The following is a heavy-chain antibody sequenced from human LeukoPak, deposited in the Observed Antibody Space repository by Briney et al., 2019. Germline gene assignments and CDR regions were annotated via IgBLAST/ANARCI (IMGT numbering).Heavy chain of an antibody. J-gene: IGHJ6*03. CDR1: GFTFSTYN. CDR2: ISGSSSYI. CDR3: ARAGYSYGPRNHYYYYYMDV. V-gene: IGHV3-21*01. Sequence: PGGSLRLSCAASGFTFSTYNMNWVRQAPGKGLEWVSSISGSSSYIYYADSVKDRFSISRDNAKNSLYLQMNSLRAEDTAVYYCARAGYSYGPRNHYYYYYMDVWGKGTTVTVSS. D-gene: IGHD5-18*01.